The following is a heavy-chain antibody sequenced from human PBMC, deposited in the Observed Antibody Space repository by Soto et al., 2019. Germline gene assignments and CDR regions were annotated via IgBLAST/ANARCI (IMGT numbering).Heavy chain of an antibody. D-gene: IGHD6-13*01. CDR2: IYYSGST. Sequence: SETLSLTCAVSSGSISSSSYYWGWIRQPPGKGLEWIGSIYYSGSTYYNPSLKSRVTISVDTSKNQFSLKLSSVTAADTAVYYCARRGGGSSWYYYYYGMDVWGQGTTVTV. CDR3: ARRGGGSSWYYYYYGMDV. V-gene: IGHV4-39*01. J-gene: IGHJ6*02. CDR1: SGSISSSSYY.